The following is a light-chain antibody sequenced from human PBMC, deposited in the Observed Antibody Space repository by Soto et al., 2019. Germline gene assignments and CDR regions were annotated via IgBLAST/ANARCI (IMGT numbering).Light chain of an antibody. CDR3: CSYAGSYSYV. J-gene: IGLJ1*01. CDR1: NSDVGGYKY. Sequence: QSALTQPRSGSGSPGQSVTISCTGTNSDVGGYKYVSWYQQYPGKAPKLMIYDVSKRPSGVPDRFSGSKSVNTASLTISGLQAEDEADYFCCSYAGSYSYVFGTGTKLTVL. V-gene: IGLV2-11*01. CDR2: DVS.